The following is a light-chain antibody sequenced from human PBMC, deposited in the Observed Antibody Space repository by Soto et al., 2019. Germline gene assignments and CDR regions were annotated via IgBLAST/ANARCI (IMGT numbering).Light chain of an antibody. V-gene: IGKV1-5*01. CDR2: DAS. CDR3: QQYNIYSRT. CDR1: QSISSW. Sequence: DIQMTQSPSTLSASVGDRVTITCRASQSISSWLAWYQQKPGKAPKLLIYDASSLESGVPSRFSGSGSGTEFTLTISSLQPYDFATYYCQQYNIYSRTFGQGTKVEIK. J-gene: IGKJ1*01.